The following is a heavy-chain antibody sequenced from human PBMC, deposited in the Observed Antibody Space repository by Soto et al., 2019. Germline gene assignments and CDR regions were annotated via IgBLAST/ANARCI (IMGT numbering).Heavy chain of an antibody. CDR3: ARCPLLEGAWFDP. CDR2: IIPIFGTA. V-gene: IGHV1-69*13. J-gene: IGHJ5*02. Sequence: SVKVSCKASVGTLSSYAISLVRQAPGQGLEWMGGIIPIFGTANYAQKFQGRVTITADESTSTAYMELSSLRSEDTAVYYCARCPLLEGAWFDPWGQGTLVTVSS. CDR1: VGTLSSYA.